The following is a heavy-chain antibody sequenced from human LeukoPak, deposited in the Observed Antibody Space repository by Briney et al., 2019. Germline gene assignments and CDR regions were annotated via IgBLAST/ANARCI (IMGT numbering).Heavy chain of an antibody. CDR3: VRDNYGVDY. D-gene: IGHD3-10*01. Sequence: GGSLRLSCAASAFTFSRYWMQWVRQAPGQGLVWLSHINSDGSSTTYADSVRGRFTTSRDNAKNTLYLQMNSLRAEDTAVYYCVRDNYGVDYWGQGTLVTVSS. J-gene: IGHJ4*02. CDR2: INSDGSST. CDR1: AFTFSRYW. V-gene: IGHV3-74*03.